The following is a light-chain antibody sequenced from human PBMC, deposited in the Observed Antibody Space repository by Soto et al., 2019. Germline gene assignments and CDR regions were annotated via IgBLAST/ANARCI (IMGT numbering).Light chain of an antibody. CDR1: QSVSNS. J-gene: IGKJ5*01. CDR3: HQRYNWPRVT. Sequence: ENVLRQSHATLFLSPGERATLSCRASQSVSNSLAWYQQKPGQPPRLLIYDVSNRATGIPARFSGSGSGTDFTLTITSLEPEDFAVYFCHQRYNWPRVTFGQGTRLEIK. CDR2: DVS. V-gene: IGKV3-11*01.